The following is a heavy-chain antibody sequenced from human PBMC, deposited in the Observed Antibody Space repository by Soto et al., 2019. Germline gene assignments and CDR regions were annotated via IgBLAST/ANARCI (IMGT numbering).Heavy chain of an antibody. CDR2: INPMSRTA. V-gene: IGHV1-69*01. CDR1: GDTSTTYV. Sequence: VQLVQSGSEVKKPGSSVKVSCKASGDTSTTYVVSWVRQAPGNGLEWMGGINPMSRTAKYAEKYSGRVTITADEATKTVYLHLTTLRFEDTAVYFCVRGTYCGASCYFAREYWGQGTLVAVSS. D-gene: IGHD2-21*01. J-gene: IGHJ4*02. CDR3: VRGTYCGASCYFAREY.